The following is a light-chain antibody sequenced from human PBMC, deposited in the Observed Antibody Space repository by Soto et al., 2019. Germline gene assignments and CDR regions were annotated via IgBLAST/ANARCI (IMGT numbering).Light chain of an antibody. CDR2: WAS. CDR3: QQYYSTPQS. CDR1: QSVLYSSNNKNY. Sequence: DIVMTQSPDSLAVSLGERATINCKSSQSVLYSSNNKNYLAWYQQKPGQPPTLLIYWASTRESGVPDRFSGSGSGTDFTLTINSLQAEDVAVYYCQQYYSTPQSFGQGTKVEIK. V-gene: IGKV4-1*01. J-gene: IGKJ1*01.